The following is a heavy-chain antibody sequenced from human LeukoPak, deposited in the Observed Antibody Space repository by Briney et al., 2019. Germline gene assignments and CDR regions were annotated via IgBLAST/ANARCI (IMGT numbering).Heavy chain of an antibody. Sequence: TGGSLRLPCVASGFTFSDFSPNWVRQAPGKGLEWISYIGSAIYYADSVKGRFTISRDNAKNSLYLQMNSLRAEDTAVYYCARDHAYAFDIWGQGTLVTVSS. D-gene: IGHD2-2*01. CDR2: IGSAI. CDR1: GFTFSDFS. V-gene: IGHV3-48*01. CDR3: ARDHAYAFDI. J-gene: IGHJ3*02.